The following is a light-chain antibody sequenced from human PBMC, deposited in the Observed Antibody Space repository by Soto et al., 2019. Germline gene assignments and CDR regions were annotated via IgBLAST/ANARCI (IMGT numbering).Light chain of an antibody. CDR2: GAS. J-gene: IGKJ1*01. CDR3: RQRQSWPRT. Sequence: EIVLTQSPGTLSLSPGERATLSCSASQSVSSSYLAWYQQKPGQAPRLLIYGASSRATGIPDRFSGSESGTDFTLTISDVQPEDFAVYYCRQRQSWPRTFGQGTKVDIK. V-gene: IGKV3-20*01. CDR1: QSVSSSY.